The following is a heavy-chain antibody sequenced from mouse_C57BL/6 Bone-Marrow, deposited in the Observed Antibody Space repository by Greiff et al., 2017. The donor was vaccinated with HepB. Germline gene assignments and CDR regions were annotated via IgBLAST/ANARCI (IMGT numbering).Heavy chain of an antibody. CDR3: ARGLGGTLWYFDV. Sequence: VKVVESGPGLVQPSQSLSITCTVSGFSLTSYGVHWVRQSPGKGLEWLGVIWSGGSTDYNAAFISRLSISKDNSKSQVFFKMNSLQADDTAIYYCARGLGGTLWYFDVWGTGTTVTVSS. J-gene: IGHJ1*03. V-gene: IGHV2-2*01. D-gene: IGHD1-1*01. CDR2: IWSGGST. CDR1: GFSLTSYG.